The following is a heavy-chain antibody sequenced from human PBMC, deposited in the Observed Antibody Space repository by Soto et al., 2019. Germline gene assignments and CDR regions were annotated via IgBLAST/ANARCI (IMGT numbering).Heavy chain of an antibody. CDR3: ATGRHFKYYYGMDV. CDR1: GFTFDDYG. J-gene: IGHJ6*02. D-gene: IGHD3-3*02. V-gene: IGHV3-20*04. CDR2: INWNGGST. Sequence: RPGGSLRLSCAASGFTFDDYGMSWVRQAPGKGLEWVSGINWNGGSTGYADSVKGRFTISRDNAKNSLYLQMNSLRAEDTALYYCATGRHFKYYYGMDVWGQGTTVTVSS.